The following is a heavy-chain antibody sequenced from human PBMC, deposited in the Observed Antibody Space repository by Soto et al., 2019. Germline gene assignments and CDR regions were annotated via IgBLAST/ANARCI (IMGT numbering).Heavy chain of an antibody. CDR1: GYTFTSYG. Sequence: SVKVSCKASGYTFTSYGISWVRQAPGQGLEWMGWISAYNGNTNYAQKLQGRVTMTTDTSTSKAYMERRSLRSDDTAVYYCARDRSIPSRAGWVYYVMDVGG. J-gene: IGHJ6*02. CDR3: ARDRSIPSRAGWVYYVMDV. V-gene: IGHV1-18*01. CDR2: ISAYNGNT. D-gene: IGHD1-26*01.